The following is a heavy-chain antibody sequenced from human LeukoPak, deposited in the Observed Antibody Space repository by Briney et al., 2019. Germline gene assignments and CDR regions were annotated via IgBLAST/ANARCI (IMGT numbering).Heavy chain of an antibody. V-gene: IGHV3-74*01. Sequence: AGGSLRLSCAASGFRFSTYWMHWVRQDPGKGLVWVSRISSDGSNTIYADSVKGRFTISRDNTKNTLYLQMNSLRAEDTAAYYCARDLKVRGVTNVFDMWGQGTMVTVSS. D-gene: IGHD3-10*01. CDR2: ISSDGSNT. CDR1: GFRFSTYW. J-gene: IGHJ3*02. CDR3: ARDLKVRGVTNVFDM.